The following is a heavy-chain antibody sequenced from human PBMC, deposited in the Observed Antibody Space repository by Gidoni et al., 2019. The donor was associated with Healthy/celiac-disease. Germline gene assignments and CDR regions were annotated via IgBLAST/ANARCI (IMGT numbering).Heavy chain of an antibody. CDR3: SRLWGAAAGTWLDY. Sequence: EVQLVQSGAEVKKPGEALRISCKGSGYSFTSYWIIWVRQMPGTCLEWMGRIVPSASYTTYSPSFQGHATISADKSISTAYLQWSSLKASDTAMYYCSRLWGAAAGTWLDYWGQGTLVTVSS. D-gene: IGHD6-13*01. J-gene: IGHJ4*02. V-gene: IGHV5-10-1*03. CDR2: IVPSASYT. CDR1: GYSFTSYW.